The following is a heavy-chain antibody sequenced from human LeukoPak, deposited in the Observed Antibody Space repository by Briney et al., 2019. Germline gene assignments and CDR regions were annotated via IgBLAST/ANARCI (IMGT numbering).Heavy chain of an antibody. J-gene: IGHJ3*02. D-gene: IGHD3-3*01. CDR2: MSDSGGT. V-gene: IGHV4-59*01. CDR1: GDSILSYS. Sequence: SETLSLTCTVSGDSILSYSWSWIRQPPGKGLEWIGYMSDSGGTNYNPSLKSRVITSVDTSKNHFSLKLTSVTAADTAVYYCARKYDFWSGYYAFDIWGQGTMVTVSA. CDR3: ARKYDFWSGYYAFDI.